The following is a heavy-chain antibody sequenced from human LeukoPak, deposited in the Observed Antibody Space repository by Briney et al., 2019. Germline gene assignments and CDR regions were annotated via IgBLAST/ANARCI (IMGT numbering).Heavy chain of an antibody. J-gene: IGHJ4*02. V-gene: IGHV3-23*01. CDR3: TRDPFDY. D-gene: IGHD5-24*01. Sequence: GGSLRLSCGASGFSFSSHAMNWVRQAPGEGLEWVSLISGSGDSTYYADSVKGRFTVSRDNSKNTLYLQMNSLRAEDTDVYYCTRDPFDYWGQGMLVTVSS. CDR1: GFSFSSHA. CDR2: ISGSGDST.